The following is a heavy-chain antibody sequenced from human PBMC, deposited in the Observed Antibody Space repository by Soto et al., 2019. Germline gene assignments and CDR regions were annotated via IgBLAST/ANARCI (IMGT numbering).Heavy chain of an antibody. D-gene: IGHD5-18*01. J-gene: IGHJ4*02. V-gene: IGHV4-31*03. CDR2: IYYSGST. CDR1: GGSISSGGYY. CDR3: ARGSQLWLLDY. Sequence: SETLSLTCTVSGGSISSGGYYWSWTRQHPGKGLEWIGYIYYSGSTYYNPSLKSRVTISVDTSKNQFSLKLSSVTAADTAVYYCARGSQLWLLDYWGQGTLVTVSS.